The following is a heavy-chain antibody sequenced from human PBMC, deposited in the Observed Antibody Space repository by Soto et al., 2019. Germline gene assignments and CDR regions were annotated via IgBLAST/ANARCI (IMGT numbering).Heavy chain of an antibody. CDR2: VTARGGTT. Sequence: PGGSLRLSCAASGFTFSTYSMSWVRQAPGKGLEWVAHVTARGGTTYYADSMKGRFTISRDSSRNTLYLQMNSLRAEDTALYYCAKCMQAYWNYDAHHIWGQGTMVTVSS. V-gene: IGHV3-23*01. D-gene: IGHD1-7*01. CDR1: GFTFSTYS. J-gene: IGHJ3*02. CDR3: AKCMQAYWNYDAHHI.